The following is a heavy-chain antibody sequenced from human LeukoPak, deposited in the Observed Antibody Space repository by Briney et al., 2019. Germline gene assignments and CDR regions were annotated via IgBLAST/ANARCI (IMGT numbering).Heavy chain of an antibody. CDR3: ARDPMVRGYGMDV. J-gene: IGHJ6*02. CDR2: IYPGDSDT. Sequence: GESLKISCKGSGYSFTSYWIGWVRQMPGKGLEWMGIIYPGDSDTGYSPSFQGQVTISADKSISTAYLQWSSLKASDTAMYYCARDPMVRGYGMDVWGQGTTVTVSS. V-gene: IGHV5-51*01. CDR1: GYSFTSYW. D-gene: IGHD3-10*01.